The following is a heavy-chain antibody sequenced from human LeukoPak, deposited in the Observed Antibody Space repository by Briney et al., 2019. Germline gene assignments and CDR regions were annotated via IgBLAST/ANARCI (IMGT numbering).Heavy chain of an antibody. CDR2: ISSSSSTI. V-gene: IGHV3-48*02. J-gene: IGHJ6*02. CDR3: ARVRNYYYGMDV. Sequence: GGSLRLSGAASGFTFSSYIMNWVRQAPGKGLEWVSYISSSSSTIYYADSVKGRFTISRDNAKNSLYLQMNSLRDEDTAVYYCARVRNYYYGMDVWGQGTTVTVSS. CDR1: GFTFSSYI.